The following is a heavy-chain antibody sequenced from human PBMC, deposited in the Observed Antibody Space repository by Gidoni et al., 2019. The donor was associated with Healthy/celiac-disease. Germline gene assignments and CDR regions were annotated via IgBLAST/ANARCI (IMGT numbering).Heavy chain of an antibody. V-gene: IGHV3-21*01. CDR1: GFTFSSYR. J-gene: IGHJ3*02. CDR3: ARVPSTIFGGANDAFDI. Sequence: VQLVESGGGLVKPGGSLSLSCAASGFTFSSYRMNGVRQAPGKGMEGVSSIRSSSSYRYDADSVKGRFTISRDNAKNSLYLQMNSLRAEDTAVYYCARVPSTIFGGANDAFDIWGQGTMVTVSS. CDR2: IRSSSSYR. D-gene: IGHD3-3*01.